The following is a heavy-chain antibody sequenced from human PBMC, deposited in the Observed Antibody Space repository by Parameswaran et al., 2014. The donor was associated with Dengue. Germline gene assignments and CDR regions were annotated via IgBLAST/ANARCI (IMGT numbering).Heavy chain of an antibody. J-gene: IGHJ4*02. Sequence: VRQMPGKGLEWVSAISGSGGSTYYADSVKGRFTISRDNSKNTLYLQMNSLRAEDTAVYYCAKDGAIVVEQDYWGQGTLVTVSS. CDR2: ISGSGGST. V-gene: IGHV3-23*01. D-gene: IGHD2-15*01. CDR3: AKDGAIVVEQDY.